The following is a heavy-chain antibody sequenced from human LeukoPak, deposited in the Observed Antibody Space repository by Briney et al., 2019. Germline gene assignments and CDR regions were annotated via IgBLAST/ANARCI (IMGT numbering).Heavy chain of an antibody. CDR1: GFTFSSYG. Sequence: GGSLRLSCAASGFTFSSYGMHWVRQAPGKGLEWVAFIRYDGSNKYYADSVKGRFTISRDNAKNSLYLQMNSLRAEDTAVYYCARGPGIPWGQGTLVTVSS. J-gene: IGHJ5*02. CDR2: IRYDGSNK. CDR3: ARGPGIP. V-gene: IGHV3-30*02. D-gene: IGHD2-15*01.